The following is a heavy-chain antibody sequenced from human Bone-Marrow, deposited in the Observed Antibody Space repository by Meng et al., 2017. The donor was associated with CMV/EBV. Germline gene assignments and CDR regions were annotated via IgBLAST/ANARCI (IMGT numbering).Heavy chain of an antibody. J-gene: IGHJ3*02. CDR2: IIPILGIA. Sequence: SVKVSCKASGGTFSSYTISWVRQAPGQGLEWMGRIIPILGIANYAQKFQGRVTITADKSTSTAYMELSSLRSEDTAVYYCARAISIAVAGAFEIWGQGTMVTVSS. CDR3: ARAISIAVAGAFEI. V-gene: IGHV1-69*02. D-gene: IGHD6-19*01. CDR1: GGTFSSYT.